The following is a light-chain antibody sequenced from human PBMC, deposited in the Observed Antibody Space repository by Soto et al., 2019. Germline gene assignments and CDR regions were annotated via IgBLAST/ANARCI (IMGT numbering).Light chain of an antibody. CDR3: QQRSNWPP. CDR1: QSVSSY. CDR2: DAS. J-gene: IGKJ5*01. Sequence: VLTQSPATLSLSPGDRATLSCRASQSVSSYLAWYQQKPGQAPRLLIYDASNRATGIPARFSGSGSGTDFTLTISSLEPEDFAVYYCQQRSNWPPFGQGTRLEIK. V-gene: IGKV3-11*01.